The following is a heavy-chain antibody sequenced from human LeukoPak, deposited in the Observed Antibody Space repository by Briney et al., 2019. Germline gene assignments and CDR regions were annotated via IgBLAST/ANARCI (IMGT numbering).Heavy chain of an antibody. V-gene: IGHV4-34*01. CDR1: GGSFSGYY. D-gene: IGHD2-15*01. CDR2: INHSGST. Sequence: SETLSLTCAVYGGSFSGYYWSWIRQPPGKGLEWIGEINHSGSTNYNPSLKSRVTISVDTSKNQFSLKLSSVTAAGTAVYYCARRPLGYCSGGSCYFDYWGQGTLVTVSS. CDR3: ARRPLGYCSGGSCYFDY. J-gene: IGHJ4*02.